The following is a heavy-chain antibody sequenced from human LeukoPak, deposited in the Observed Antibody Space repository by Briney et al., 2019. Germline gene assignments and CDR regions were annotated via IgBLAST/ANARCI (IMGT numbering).Heavy chain of an antibody. CDR2: INPNSGGT. Sequence: ASVKVSCKASGYTFTGYYMHWVRQAPGQGLEWMGWINPNSGGTNYAQKFQGRVTMTRDTSISTAYMELSRLRSDDTAVYYCARGGFVAIEDHGMDVWGQGTTVTVSS. V-gene: IGHV1-2*02. J-gene: IGHJ6*02. CDR1: GYTFTGYY. D-gene: IGHD3-16*02. CDR3: ARGGFVAIEDHGMDV.